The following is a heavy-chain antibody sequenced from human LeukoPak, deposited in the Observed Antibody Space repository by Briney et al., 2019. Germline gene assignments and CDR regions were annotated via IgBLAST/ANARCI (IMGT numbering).Heavy chain of an antibody. J-gene: IGHJ3*02. V-gene: IGHV3-21*01. CDR3: AGARYYYDRDAFDI. CDR2: ISSSSSYI. Sequence: GGSLRLSCAASGFTFSSYSMNWVRQAPGKGLEWVSSISSSSSYIYYADSVKGRFTISRDNAKNSLYLQMNNLRAEDTAVYYCAGARYYYDRDAFDIWGQGTMVTVSS. CDR1: GFTFSSYS. D-gene: IGHD3-22*01.